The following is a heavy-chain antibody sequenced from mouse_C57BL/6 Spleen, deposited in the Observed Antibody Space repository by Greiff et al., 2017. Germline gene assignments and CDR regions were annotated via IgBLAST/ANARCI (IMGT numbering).Heavy chain of an antibody. CDR1: GFTFSSYA. D-gene: IGHD2-1*01. V-gene: IGHV5-4*01. CDR3: AREKRGIYPYFDY. J-gene: IGHJ2*01. CDR2: ISDGGSYT. Sequence: EVQRVESGGGLVKPGGSLKLSCAASGFTFSSYAMSWVRQTPEKRLEWVATISDGGSYTYYPDNVKGRFTISRDNAKNNLYLQMSHLESEDTAMYYCAREKRGIYPYFDYWGQGTTLTVSS.